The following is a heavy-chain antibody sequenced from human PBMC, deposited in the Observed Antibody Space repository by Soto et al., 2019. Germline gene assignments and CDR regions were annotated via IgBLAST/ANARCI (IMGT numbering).Heavy chain of an antibody. CDR3: ARASYYYGSEFDP. Sequence: QVQLVQSGAEEKKPGASVKVSCKASGYTFTSYAMHWVRQAPGQRLEWMGWINAGNGNTKYSQKFQGRVTITRDTXASTAYMELSSLRSEDTAVYYCARASYYYGSEFDPWGQGTLVTVSS. CDR2: INAGNGNT. D-gene: IGHD3-10*01. V-gene: IGHV1-3*05. J-gene: IGHJ5*02. CDR1: GYTFTSYA.